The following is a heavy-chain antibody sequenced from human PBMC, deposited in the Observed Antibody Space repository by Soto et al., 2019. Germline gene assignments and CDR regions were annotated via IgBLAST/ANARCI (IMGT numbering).Heavy chain of an antibody. J-gene: IGHJ3*02. Sequence: SETLSLTCTVSGGSVSSDSFYWSWIRQPPGKGLEWIGYIYYSGSTNYNPSLKSRVTISVDTSKNQVSLKLSSVTPADTAVYYCPRRGSGYRDAFDIWGQGTLVTVSS. V-gene: IGHV4-61*01. CDR3: PRRGSGYRDAFDI. CDR2: IYYSGST. CDR1: GGSVSSDSFY. D-gene: IGHD3-22*01.